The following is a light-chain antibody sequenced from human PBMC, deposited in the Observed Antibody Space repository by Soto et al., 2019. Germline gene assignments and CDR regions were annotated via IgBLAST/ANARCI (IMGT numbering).Light chain of an antibody. J-gene: IGKJ3*01. CDR3: QQYGTSPFT. CDR1: ERISSNF. Sequence: VLTQSPGTLSLSPGERATLSCRASERISSNFLAWYQQRPGQAPRLLIYGASTRASGIPDRFSGSESGTDFALTISRLEPEDFAVYYCQQYGTSPFTFGPGTTVEIK. CDR2: GAS. V-gene: IGKV3-20*01.